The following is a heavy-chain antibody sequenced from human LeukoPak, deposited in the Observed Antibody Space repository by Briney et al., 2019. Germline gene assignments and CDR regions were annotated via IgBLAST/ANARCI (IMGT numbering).Heavy chain of an antibody. D-gene: IGHD1-26*01. V-gene: IGHV4-39*01. CDR1: GFTFSSYW. CDR2: IYYSGST. CDR3: ARHSPVGIYYFDY. J-gene: IGHJ4*02. Sequence: PGGSLRLSCAASGFTFSSYWMGWVRQAPGKGLEWIGSIYYSGSTYYNPSLKSRVTISVDTSKNQFSLKLSSVTAADTAVYYCARHSPVGIYYFDYWGQGTLVTVSS.